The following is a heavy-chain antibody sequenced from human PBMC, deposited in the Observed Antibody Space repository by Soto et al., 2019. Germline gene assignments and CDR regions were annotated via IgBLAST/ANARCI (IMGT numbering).Heavy chain of an antibody. CDR3: ARDRLDCSGGSCYYGNWFDP. Sequence: ASVKVSCKASGYTFTSYAMQCVRQAPGQRLEWMGWINAGNGNTKYSQKLQGRVTITRDTSASTAYMELSSLRSEDTAVYYCARDRLDCSGGSCYYGNWFDPWGQGTLVTVSS. D-gene: IGHD2-15*01. V-gene: IGHV1-3*01. J-gene: IGHJ5*02. CDR2: INAGNGNT. CDR1: GYTFTSYA.